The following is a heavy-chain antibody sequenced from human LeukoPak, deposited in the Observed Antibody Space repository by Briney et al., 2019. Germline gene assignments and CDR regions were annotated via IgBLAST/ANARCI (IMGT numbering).Heavy chain of an antibody. Sequence: ATVKVSCKASGYTFTGYYMHWVRQAPGQGLEWMGWINPNSGGTNYAQKFQGRVTMTRDTSISTAYMELSRLRSDDTAVYYCARDRDSYYGSGSYYNVDWFDPWGQGTLVTVSS. CDR1: GYTFTGYY. CDR3: ARDRDSYYGSGSYYNVDWFDP. J-gene: IGHJ5*02. D-gene: IGHD3-10*01. V-gene: IGHV1-2*02. CDR2: INPNSGGT.